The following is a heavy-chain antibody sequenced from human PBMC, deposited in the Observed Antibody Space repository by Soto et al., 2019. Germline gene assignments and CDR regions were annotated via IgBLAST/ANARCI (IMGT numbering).Heavy chain of an antibody. V-gene: IGHV3-30-3*01. CDR1: GFTFSSYA. CDR3: ARGSGIDDY. D-gene: IGHD3-10*01. CDR2: ISYDGSNK. Sequence: QVPLVESGGGVVQPGRSLRLSCAASGFTFSSYAMHWVRQAPGKGLEWVAVISYDGSNKYYADSVKGRFTISRDNSKNTLYLQMNSLRAEDTAVYYCARGSGIDDYWGQGTLVTVSS. J-gene: IGHJ4*02.